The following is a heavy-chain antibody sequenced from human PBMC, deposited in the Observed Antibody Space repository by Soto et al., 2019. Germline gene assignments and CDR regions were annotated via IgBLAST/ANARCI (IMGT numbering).Heavy chain of an antibody. V-gene: IGHV3-23*01. D-gene: IGHD3-3*01. CDR1: GFTFSNYA. Sequence: QLLESGGGLVQSGGSLRLSCTASGFTFSNYAMSWVRQAPGKGLEWVASVSESGESIYYADSVKGRFTVSKDTSKNTLYLQMNSLRVDDTAVFYCAKAYYITTYWSTYGMDVWGQGTTVTVSS. CDR2: VSESGESI. J-gene: IGHJ6*02. CDR3: AKAYYITTYWSTYGMDV.